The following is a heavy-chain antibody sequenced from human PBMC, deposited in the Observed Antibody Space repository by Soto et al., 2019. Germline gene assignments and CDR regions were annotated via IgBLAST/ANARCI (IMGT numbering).Heavy chain of an antibody. CDR3: ERAKAVIFDY. D-gene: IGHD2-21*01. CDR2: IYYSGST. J-gene: IGHJ4*02. CDR1: GGSISSYY. Sequence: SETMSLTCTVSGGSISSYYWSWIRQPPGKGLEWIGYIYYSGSTNYNPSLKSRVTISVDTSKNQFSLKLSSVTAADTAVYYCERAKAVIFDYWGQGTLVTVSS. V-gene: IGHV4-59*01.